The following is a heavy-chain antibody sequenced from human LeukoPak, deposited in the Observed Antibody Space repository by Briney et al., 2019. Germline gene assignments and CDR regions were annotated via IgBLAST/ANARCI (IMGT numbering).Heavy chain of an antibody. CDR2: IYSKTDGGTT. J-gene: IGHJ4*02. Sequence: GGSLRLSCAVSGFTFNNAWMSWVRQAPGKGLEWVGRIYSKTDGGTTDYAAPVKGRFTISGDDSKTTLYLQMNSLKTEDTAVYYCTKYSSGSFGYWGQGTLVTVSS. D-gene: IGHD3-22*01. V-gene: IGHV3-15*01. CDR3: TKYSSGSFGY. CDR1: GFTFNNAW.